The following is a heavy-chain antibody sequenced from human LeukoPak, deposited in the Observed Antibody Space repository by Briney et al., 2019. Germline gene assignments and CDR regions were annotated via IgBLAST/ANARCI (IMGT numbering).Heavy chain of an antibody. Sequence: GGSLRLSCAASGFTFSTYWMSWVRQAPGKGLEWVANIKQDGSEKYYVDSMKGRFTISRDNAKNSLYLQINSLRAEDTAVYYCAGGARGYNWYFDLWGRGTLVTVSS. V-gene: IGHV3-7*01. CDR3: AGGARGYNWYFDL. D-gene: IGHD3-16*01. CDR2: IKQDGSEK. CDR1: GFTFSTYW. J-gene: IGHJ2*01.